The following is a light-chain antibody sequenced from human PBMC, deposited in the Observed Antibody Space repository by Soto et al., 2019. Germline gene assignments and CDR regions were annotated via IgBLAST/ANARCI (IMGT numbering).Light chain of an antibody. V-gene: IGLV1-40*01. CDR3: QSYDRSLRTYV. CDR1: SSNIGAGYD. CDR2: GNS. J-gene: IGLJ1*01. Sequence: QSVLTQPPSVSGAPRQRVTISCSGSSSNIGAGYDVNWYRQLPGTAPKPLIYGNSDRPSGVPDRFSGSKSGTSASLAITGLQAEDEADYFCQSYDRSLRTYVFGTGTKVTVL.